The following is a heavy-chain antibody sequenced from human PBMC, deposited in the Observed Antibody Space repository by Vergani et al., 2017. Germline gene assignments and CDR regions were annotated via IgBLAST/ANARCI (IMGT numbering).Heavy chain of an antibody. V-gene: IGHV1-69-2*01. CDR3: ATPQTVTTGGMEV. CDR2: VDPEEGET. J-gene: IGHJ6*02. Sequence: DVQLVQSGAEVKKPGATMKISCKDSGYTFTDHYMNWVKQAPGKGLEWMGLVDPEEGETIYAEKFKGRVTIAADTSTDTAHLELSSLRSEDTAVYYCATPQTVTTGGMEVWGQGTTVIVSS. CDR1: GYTFTDHY. D-gene: IGHD4-17*01.